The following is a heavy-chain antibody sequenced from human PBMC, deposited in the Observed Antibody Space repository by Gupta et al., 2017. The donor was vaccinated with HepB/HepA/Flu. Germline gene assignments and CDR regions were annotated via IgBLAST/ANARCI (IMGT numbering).Heavy chain of an antibody. CDR3: ARAGRYYLDYHCMDV. J-gene: IGHJ6*03. CDR1: GFILSDHY. CDR2: TRNKAQGSTT. Sequence: EVQVVESGGDLVQPGGSLRLSCAASGFILSDHYMDWVRQAPGKGLEWVGRTRNKAQGSTTEYAASVRGRFTISRDDSVNSMYLQMSSVKIEDTAVYYCARAGRYYLDYHCMDVWGKGTTVTVSS. D-gene: IGHD1-26*01. V-gene: IGHV3-72*01.